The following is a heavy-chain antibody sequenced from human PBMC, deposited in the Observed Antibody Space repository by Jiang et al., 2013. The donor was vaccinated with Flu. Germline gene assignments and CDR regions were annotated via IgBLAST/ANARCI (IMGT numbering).Heavy chain of an antibody. Sequence: VQLVESGGGVVQPGRSLRLSCAASGFTFSSYALHWVRQAPGKGLEWVAVISYDGDNKHYAESVKGRVTISRDNSKNTLSLQMNSLRGEDTAVYYCARNLLLWSPYYYYVMDVWGQGTTVTVSS. V-gene: IGHV3-30-3*01. CDR1: GFTFSSYA. CDR3: ARNLLLWSPYYYYVMDV. J-gene: IGHJ6*02. D-gene: IGHD3-10*01. CDR2: ISYDGDNK.